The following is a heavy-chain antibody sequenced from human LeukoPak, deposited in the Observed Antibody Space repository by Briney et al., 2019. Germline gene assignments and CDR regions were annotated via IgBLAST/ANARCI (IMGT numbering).Heavy chain of an antibody. CDR2: INPSGGST. CDR1: GYTFTSYY. V-gene: IGHV1-46*01. D-gene: IGHD6-6*01. CDR3: ARDWVEYSSSSGLWFDP. Sequence: ASVKVSCKASGYTFTSYYMHWVRQAPGQGLEWMGIINPSGGSTSCAQKFQGRVTMTRDMSTSTVYMELSSLRSEDTAVYYCARDWVEYSSSSGLWFDPWGQGTLVTVSS. J-gene: IGHJ5*02.